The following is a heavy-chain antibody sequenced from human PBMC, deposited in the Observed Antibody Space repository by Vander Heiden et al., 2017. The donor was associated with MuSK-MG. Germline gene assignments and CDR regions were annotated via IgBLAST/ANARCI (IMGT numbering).Heavy chain of an antibody. D-gene: IGHD1-1*01. CDR2: ISGSSTTI. Sequence: EVQLVEPGGGLVQPGGSLSLSCAASGFTFSSYEMNWVRQAPGKGLEWVSYISGSSTTIYYADSVKGRFTISRDNAKNSLYLQMNSLRAEDTAVYYCAREHDGYDPWGQGTLVTVSS. V-gene: IGHV3-48*03. CDR1: GFTFSSYE. CDR3: AREHDGYDP. J-gene: IGHJ5*02.